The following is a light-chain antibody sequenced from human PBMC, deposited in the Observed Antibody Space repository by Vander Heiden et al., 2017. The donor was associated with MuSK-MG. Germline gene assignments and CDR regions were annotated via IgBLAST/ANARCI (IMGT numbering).Light chain of an antibody. CDR2: DGS. Sequence: SALTQPASVSGSPEQSLTIAGSGINTDVGGYRYVSWYQQHAGNAPQLLIYDGSGWPSGISNRFSASKAGDTASLTISDRQPEDEADYYCSSYSSSNTLSFGTGTKVTVL. CDR1: NTDVGGYRY. J-gene: IGLJ1*01. V-gene: IGLV2-14*03. CDR3: SSYSSSNTLS.